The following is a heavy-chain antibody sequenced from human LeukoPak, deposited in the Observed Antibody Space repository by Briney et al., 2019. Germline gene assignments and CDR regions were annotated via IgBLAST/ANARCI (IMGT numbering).Heavy chain of an antibody. Sequence: ASVTVSCKASGYTFTSYYMHWVRQAPGQGLEWMGIINPSGGSTSYAQKFQGRVTMTRDTSTSTVYMELSSLRSEDTAVYYCARDRELRYFDWLIFNWFDPWGQGTLVTVSS. D-gene: IGHD3-9*01. J-gene: IGHJ5*02. CDR1: GYTFTSYY. CDR3: ARDRELRYFDWLIFNWFDP. V-gene: IGHV1-46*01. CDR2: INPSGGST.